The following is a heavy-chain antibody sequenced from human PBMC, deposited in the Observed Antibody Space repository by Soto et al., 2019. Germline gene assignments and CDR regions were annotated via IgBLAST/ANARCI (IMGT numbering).Heavy chain of an antibody. J-gene: IGHJ5*02. CDR3: AKDGSRYNWNSNWFDP. CDR1: GFTFSSYA. V-gene: IGHV3-30-3*01. D-gene: IGHD1-7*01. Sequence: GGSLRLSCAASGFTFSSYAMSWVRQAPGKGLEWVAVISYDGSNKYYADSVKGRFTISRDNSKNTLYLQMNSLRAEDTAVYYCAKDGSRYNWNSNWFDPWGQGTLVTVS. CDR2: ISYDGSNK.